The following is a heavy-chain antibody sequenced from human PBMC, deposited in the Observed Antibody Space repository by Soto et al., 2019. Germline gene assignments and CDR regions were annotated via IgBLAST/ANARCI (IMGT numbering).Heavy chain of an antibody. CDR2: IYYIGST. CDR1: RGSMRNYN. CDR3: ARGYSPALGAPWARVNWFDP. V-gene: IGHV4-59*01. D-gene: IGHD1-26*01. J-gene: IGHJ5*02. Sequence: SETRSLTATVSRGSMRNYNSSLLRQPLRKGLNWIGYIYYIGSTNYNPSLKSRVTMSVDTSRNQLSLNLTSVTAADTAVYYCARGYSPALGAPWARVNWFDPWGQGTLVTGSS.